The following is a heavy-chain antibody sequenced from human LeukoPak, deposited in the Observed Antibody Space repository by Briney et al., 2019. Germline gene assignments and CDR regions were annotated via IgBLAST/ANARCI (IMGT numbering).Heavy chain of an antibody. CDR3: AREAGGYDLDWFDP. Sequence: GASVKVSCKASGYTFTSYDINWVRQATGQGLEWMGWMNPNSGNTGYAQRFQGRVTMTRNTSISTAYMELSSLRSDDTAVYYCAREAGGYDLDWFDPWGQGTLVTVSS. V-gene: IGHV1-8*01. D-gene: IGHD5-12*01. J-gene: IGHJ5*02. CDR2: MNPNSGNT. CDR1: GYTFTSYD.